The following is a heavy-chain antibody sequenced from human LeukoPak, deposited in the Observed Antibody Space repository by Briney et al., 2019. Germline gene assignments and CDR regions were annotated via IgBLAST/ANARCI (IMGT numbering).Heavy chain of an antibody. CDR1: GFTFTSSA. V-gene: IGHV1-58*01. CDR3: AAEVSGSSQLDY. CDR2: IVVGSGNT. Sequence: SVKVSCKASGFTFTSSAVQWVRQARGQRLEWIGWIVVGSGNTNYAQXFQERVTITRDMSTSTAYMELSSLRSEDTAVYYCAAEVSGSSQLDYWGQGTLVTVSS. J-gene: IGHJ4*02. D-gene: IGHD1-26*01.